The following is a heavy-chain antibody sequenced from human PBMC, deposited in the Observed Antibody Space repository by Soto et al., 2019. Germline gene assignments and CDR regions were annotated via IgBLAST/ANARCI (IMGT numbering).Heavy chain of an antibody. J-gene: IGHJ4*02. CDR1: GFTVSSNY. D-gene: IGHD3-10*01. CDR2: IYSGGST. Sequence: GGSLRLSCAASGFTVSSNYMSWVRQAPGKGLEWVSVIYSGGSTYYADSVKGRFTISRDNSKNTLYLQMNSLRAEDTAVYYCVLNGLGTITMVRGVIMPEYYFDYWGQGTLVTVSS. V-gene: IGHV3-66*01. CDR3: VLNGLGTITMVRGVIMPEYYFDY.